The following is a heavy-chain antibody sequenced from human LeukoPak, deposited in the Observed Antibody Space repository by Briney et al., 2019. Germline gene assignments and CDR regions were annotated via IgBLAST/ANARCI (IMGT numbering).Heavy chain of an antibody. CDR2: ISAYNGNT. CDR1: GYTFTSYG. J-gene: IGHJ4*02. V-gene: IGHV1-18*01. D-gene: IGHD6-13*01. Sequence: ASVKVSCKASGYTFTSYGISWVRQAPGQGLEWMGWISAYNGNTNYAQKFQGRVTMTEDTSTDTAYMELSSLRSEDTAVYYCATTPRFSSSWRYFDYWGQGTLVTVSS. CDR3: ATTPRFSSSWRYFDY.